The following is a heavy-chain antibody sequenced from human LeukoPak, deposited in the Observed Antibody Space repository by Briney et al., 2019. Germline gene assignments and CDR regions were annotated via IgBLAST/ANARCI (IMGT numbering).Heavy chain of an antibody. D-gene: IGHD6-13*01. J-gene: IGHJ4*02. CDR1: GGSVSSGSYY. V-gene: IGHV4-61*01. Sequence: SETLSLTCTVSGGSVSSGSYYWGWIRQPPGKGLEWIGYIYYSGSTNYNPSLKSRFTISVDTSKNPFSLKLSSVTAADTAVYYCASDTIAAAAMSYFDYWGQGTLVPVSS. CDR3: ASDTIAAAAMSYFDY. CDR2: IYYSGST.